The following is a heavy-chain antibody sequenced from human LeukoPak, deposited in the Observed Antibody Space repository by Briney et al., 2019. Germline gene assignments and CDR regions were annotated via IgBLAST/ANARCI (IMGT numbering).Heavy chain of an antibody. CDR3: ARRIAAAGTFFDY. CDR2: IYHSGST. Sequence: PSETLSLTCAVSGYSISSGYYWGWSRQPPGKGREWIGRIYHSGSTYYNPSLKRRVTISVDTYKNQLSLKLSSVTAADTAVYYCARRIAAAGTFFDYWGQGTLVTVSS. D-gene: IGHD6-13*01. J-gene: IGHJ4*02. CDR1: GYSISSGYY. V-gene: IGHV4-38-2*01.